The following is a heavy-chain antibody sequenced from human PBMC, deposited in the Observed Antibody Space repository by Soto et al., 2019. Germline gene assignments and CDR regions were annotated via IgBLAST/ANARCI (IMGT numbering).Heavy chain of an antibody. CDR2: ISAYNGNT. D-gene: IGHD2-15*01. V-gene: IGHV1-18*01. CDR1: GYTFTSYG. CDR3: ARDKSKDCSGGSCYRNYYYGMDV. Sequence: GASVKVSCKASGYTFTSYGISWVRQAPGQGHEWMGWISAYNGNTNYAQKLQGRVTMTTDTSTSTAYMELRSLRSDDTAVYYCARDKSKDCSGGSCYRNYYYGMDVWGQGTTVTVSS. J-gene: IGHJ6*02.